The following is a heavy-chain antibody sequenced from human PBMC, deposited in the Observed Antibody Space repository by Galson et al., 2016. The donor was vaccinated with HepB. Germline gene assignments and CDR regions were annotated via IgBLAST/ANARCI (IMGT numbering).Heavy chain of an antibody. CDR1: GGTFSSYA. CDR2: IIPIFGTA. Sequence: SVKVSCKASGGTFSSYAISWVRQAPGQGLEWMGGIIPIFGTADYAQKFQGRVTITADTSTSTAYMELSRLTSEDTAVYYCARDNQLRLAYREYYYGMDVWGQGTTVTVSS. J-gene: IGHJ6*02. CDR3: ARDNQLRLAYREYYYGMDV. D-gene: IGHD2-21*01. V-gene: IGHV1-69*06.